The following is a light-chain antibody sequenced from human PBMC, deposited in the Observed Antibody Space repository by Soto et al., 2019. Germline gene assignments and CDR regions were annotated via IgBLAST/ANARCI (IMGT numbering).Light chain of an antibody. Sequence: QSALTQPRSVSGSPGQSVTISCTGTSSDVGLYNYVSWYQQHPGKAPKVMIYDVSERPSGVPDRFSGSKSGDTASLTISGXXAXXXXXXYCCSYAGSPRYVFGTGTKLTVL. J-gene: IGLJ1*01. CDR3: CSYAGSPRYV. CDR2: DVS. V-gene: IGLV2-11*01. CDR1: SSDVGLYNY.